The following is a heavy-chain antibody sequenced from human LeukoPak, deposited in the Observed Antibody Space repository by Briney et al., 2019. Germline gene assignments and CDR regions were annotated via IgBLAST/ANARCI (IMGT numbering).Heavy chain of an antibody. CDR3: AKGGKWDVTPFDY. D-gene: IGHD1-26*01. CDR1: GFTFTSYS. V-gene: IGHV3-23*01. CDR2: ISGGGGST. Sequence: GGSLRLSCAASGFTFTSYSMNWVRQAPGKGLEWVSTISGGGGSTYYADSVKGRFTISRDNSKNTLYLQVNTLRAEDTAVYYCAKGGKWDVTPFDYWGQGTLVTVSS. J-gene: IGHJ4*02.